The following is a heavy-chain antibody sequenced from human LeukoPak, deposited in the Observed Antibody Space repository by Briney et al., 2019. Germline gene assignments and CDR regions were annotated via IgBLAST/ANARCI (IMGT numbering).Heavy chain of an antibody. J-gene: IGHJ2*01. CDR1: GFTFSSYS. Sequence: PGGSLRLSCAASGFTFSSYSMNWVRQAPGKGLEWVSTISGSGGSTYYADSVKGRFTISIDNSKNTLYLQMNNLRAEDTAVYYCAKDPDLSSGWYFDLWGRGTLVTVSS. D-gene: IGHD6-19*01. CDR3: AKDPDLSSGWYFDL. V-gene: IGHV3-23*01. CDR2: ISGSGGST.